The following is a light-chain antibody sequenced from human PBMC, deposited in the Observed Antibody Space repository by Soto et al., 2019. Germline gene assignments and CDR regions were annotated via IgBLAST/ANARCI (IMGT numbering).Light chain of an antibody. Sequence: QSVLTQPPSASGSPGQSVTISCTGTSSDGGGYNYVSWYQQHPGKAPKLMISEVSKRPSGVPDRFSGSKSGNTASLPVSGLQAEDEADYYCSSYAGTNAVVFGGGTKLTVL. CDR1: SSDGGGYNY. CDR2: EVS. CDR3: SSYAGTNAVV. V-gene: IGLV2-8*01. J-gene: IGLJ2*01.